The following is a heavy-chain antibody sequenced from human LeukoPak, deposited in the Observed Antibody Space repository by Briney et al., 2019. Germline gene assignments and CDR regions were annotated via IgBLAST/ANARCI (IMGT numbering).Heavy chain of an antibody. CDR1: GGSISSYY. CDR2: IYYSGST. CDR3: ARGYNWNEAYFEY. V-gene: IGHV4-59*01. J-gene: IGHJ4*01. D-gene: IGHD1-1*01. Sequence: PSETLSLTCTVSGGSISSYYWSWIRQPPGKGLEWIGYIYYSGSTNYNPSLKSRVTISVDTSKNQFSLKLSSVTAADTAVYYCARGYNWNEAYFEYWGQGNLVTVSS.